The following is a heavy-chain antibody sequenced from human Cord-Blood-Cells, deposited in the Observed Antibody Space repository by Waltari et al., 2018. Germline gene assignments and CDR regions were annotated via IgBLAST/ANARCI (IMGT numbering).Heavy chain of an antibody. J-gene: IGHJ4*02. CDR1: GYTFTSYA. Sequence: QVQLVQSGAEVKKPGASVKVSCKASGYTFTSYAMHWVRQAPGQRLEWMGWINAGNGNTKYSQKFQGRVTITRDTSASTAYMELSSLRSEDTAVYYCARVGAMAPDFDYWGQGTLVTVSS. D-gene: IGHD5-18*01. CDR3: ARVGAMAPDFDY. V-gene: IGHV1-3*01. CDR2: INAGNGNT.